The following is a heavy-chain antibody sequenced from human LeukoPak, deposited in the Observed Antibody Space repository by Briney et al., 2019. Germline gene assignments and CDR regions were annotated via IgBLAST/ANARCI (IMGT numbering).Heavy chain of an antibody. CDR2: ISYDGSNK. CDR1: GFTFSSYA. D-gene: IGHD3-10*01. J-gene: IGHJ4*02. CDR3: AKGFFGSGSFPHNFDY. Sequence: PGRSLRLSCAASGFTFSSYAMHWVRQAPGKGLEWVAVISYDGSNKYYADSVKGRFTISRDNSKNTLYLQMNSLRDEDTAVYYCAKGFFGSGSFPHNFDYWGQGTLVTVSS. V-gene: IGHV3-30-3*01.